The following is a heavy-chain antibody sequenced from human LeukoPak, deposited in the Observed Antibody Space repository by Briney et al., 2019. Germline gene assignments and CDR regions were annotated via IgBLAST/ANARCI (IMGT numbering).Heavy chain of an antibody. J-gene: IGHJ4*02. Sequence: GGSLRLSCAASGFTFSNYAMHWVRQVPGKGPEYVSVISGNGGSTYYANSVKGRFIISRDNSKNTLYLQMNSLRAEDTAVYYCAKDHGGLRGYSYGADYWGQGTLVTVSS. D-gene: IGHD5-18*01. CDR3: AKDHGGLRGYSYGADY. CDR2: ISGNGGST. CDR1: GFTFSNYA. V-gene: IGHV3-64*01.